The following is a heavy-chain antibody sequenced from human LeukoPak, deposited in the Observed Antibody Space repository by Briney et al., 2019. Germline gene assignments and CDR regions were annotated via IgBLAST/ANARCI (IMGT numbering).Heavy chain of an antibody. CDR3: ARRTDRVDDAFDV. Sequence: SVKISCKSSGGPFDNYAINWVRQAPGQGLEWMGRVIPSLNRANYAQIRATITADKSTATAYMELSGLRYEDTAVYYCARRTDRVDDAFDVWGQGTMVTVSS. CDR1: GGPFDNYA. D-gene: IGHD3/OR15-3a*01. CDR2: VIPSLNRA. V-gene: IGHV1-69*04. J-gene: IGHJ3*01.